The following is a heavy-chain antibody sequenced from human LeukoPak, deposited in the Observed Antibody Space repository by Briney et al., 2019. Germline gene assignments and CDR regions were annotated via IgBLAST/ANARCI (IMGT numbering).Heavy chain of an antibody. V-gene: IGHV4-4*07. CDR1: GGSIGSYY. D-gene: IGHD5-12*01. J-gene: IGHJ4*02. Sequence: SETLSLTCTVSGGSIGSYYWSWIRQPAGKGLEWIGRFYSGGSTDYNPSLKSRVTMSVDTSKNQFSLRLSSVTAADTAVYYCARVYSGHDLPGSLANYYFDYWGQGTLATVSS. CDR2: FYSGGST. CDR3: ARVYSGHDLPGSLANYYFDY.